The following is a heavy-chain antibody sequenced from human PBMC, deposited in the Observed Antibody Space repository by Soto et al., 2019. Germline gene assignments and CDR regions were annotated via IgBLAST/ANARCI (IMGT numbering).Heavy chain of an antibody. CDR3: ARDLRRVTTVDNFDY. CDR2: INSDGSST. V-gene: IGHV3-74*01. D-gene: IGHD4-17*01. Sequence: PGGSLRLSCAASGFTFSSYWMHWVRQAPGKGLVWVSRINSDGSSTSYADSVKGRFTISRDNAKNTLYLQMNSLRAEDTAVYYCARDLRRVTTVDNFDYWGQGTLVTVSS. J-gene: IGHJ4*02. CDR1: GFTFSSYW.